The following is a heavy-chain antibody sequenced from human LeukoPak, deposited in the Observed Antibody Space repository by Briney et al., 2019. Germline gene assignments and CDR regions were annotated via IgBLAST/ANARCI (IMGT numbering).Heavy chain of an antibody. V-gene: IGHV4-59*08. D-gene: IGHD3-10*01. J-gene: IGHJ4*02. CDR3: ARHGTGSDELWAFYFDY. CDR2: IYYIGTT. Sequence: SETLFLTCTVSGGSIGTYYWSWIRQSPEKGLEWIGYIYYIGTTNYNPSLKNRVTMSVQRSNNQFSLKLNSVTAADTAVYYCARHGTGSDELWAFYFDYWGQGALVAVSS. CDR1: GGSIGTYY.